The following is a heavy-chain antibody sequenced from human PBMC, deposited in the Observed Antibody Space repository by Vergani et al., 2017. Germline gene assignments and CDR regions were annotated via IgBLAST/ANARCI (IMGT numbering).Heavy chain of an antibody. Sequence: QVQLVQSGAEVKKPGASVKVSCKASGYTFTGYYMHWVRQAPGQGLEWMGWINPNSGGTNYAQKFQGRVTMTRDTSISTAYMELSRLRSDGTAVYCRAGDPSIAVAGSEDYWGQGTLVTVSS. V-gene: IGHV1-2*02. CDR3: AGDPSIAVAGSEDY. J-gene: IGHJ4*02. CDR2: INPNSGGT. D-gene: IGHD6-19*01. CDR1: GYTFTGYY.